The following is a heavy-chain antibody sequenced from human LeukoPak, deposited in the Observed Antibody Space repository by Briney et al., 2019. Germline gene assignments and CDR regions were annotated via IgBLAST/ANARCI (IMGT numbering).Heavy chain of an antibody. V-gene: IGHV1-2*02. D-gene: IGHD3-10*01. J-gene: IGHJ4*02. CDR2: INPNSGGT. CDR3: ARDSHYYGSGSYNDY. CDR1: GYTFTDYY. Sequence: ASVKVSCKASGYTFTDYYMHWVRQAPGQGLEWMGWINPNSGGTNYAQKFQGRVTMTRDTSISTAYMELSRLRSDDTAVYYCARDSHYYGSGSYNDYWGQGTLVTVSS.